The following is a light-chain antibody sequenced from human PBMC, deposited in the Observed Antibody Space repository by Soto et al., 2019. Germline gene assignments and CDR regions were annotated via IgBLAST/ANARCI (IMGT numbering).Light chain of an antibody. V-gene: IGKV3-20*01. CDR1: KSVSSSC. J-gene: IGKJ1*01. CDR2: GAS. CDR3: HQYGSSPHT. Sequence: EMVLTQSPGTLSLSPGERATLSCRASKSVSSSCLAWYQQKPGQAPRLLIYGASSRATGIPDRFSGSGSGTDFTLTISRLEPEEFALYYCHQYGSSPHTFGQGTKVEIK.